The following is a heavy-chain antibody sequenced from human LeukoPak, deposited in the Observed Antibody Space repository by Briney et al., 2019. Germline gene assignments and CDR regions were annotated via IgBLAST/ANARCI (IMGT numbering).Heavy chain of an antibody. V-gene: IGHV3-21*01. Sequence: GGSLRLFCAASGFTFSSYSMIGVREAPGKGLEWVSSISSSSSYIYYADSVKGRFTISRDNAKNSLYLQMNSLRAEDTAVYYCARDFGYCSSTSCYNAFDIWGQGTMVTVSS. CDR3: ARDFGYCSSTSCYNAFDI. J-gene: IGHJ3*02. D-gene: IGHD2-2*02. CDR2: ISSSSSYI. CDR1: GFTFSSYS.